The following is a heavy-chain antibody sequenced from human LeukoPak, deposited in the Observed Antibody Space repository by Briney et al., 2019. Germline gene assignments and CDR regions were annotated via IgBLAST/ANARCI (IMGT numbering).Heavy chain of an antibody. J-gene: IGHJ6*02. Sequence: PSETLSLTCAVSGDSISSSINWWTWVRQPPGKGLEWIGEIYHIGSTNYNPSLKSRVTISVDKSKNQFSLKLSSVTAADTAVYYCARVKDYGMDVWGQGTTVTVSS. CDR1: GDSISSSINW. CDR3: ARVKDYGMDV. CDR2: IYHIGST. V-gene: IGHV4-4*02.